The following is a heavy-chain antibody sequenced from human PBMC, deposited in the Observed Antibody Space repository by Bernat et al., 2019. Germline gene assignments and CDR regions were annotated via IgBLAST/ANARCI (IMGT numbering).Heavy chain of an antibody. V-gene: IGHV3-23*01. CDR2: ISGSGGST. D-gene: IGHD1-26*01. CDR3: AKGGPGATWAKRRIGFRWFDP. CDR1: GFTFSSYA. Sequence: EVQLLESGGGLVQPGGSLRLSCAASGFTFSSYAMSWVRQAPGKGLEWVSAISGSGGSTYYADSVKGRFTISRDNSKNTLYLQMNSLRAEDTAVYYCAKGGPGATWAKRRIGFRWFDPWGQGTLVTVSS. J-gene: IGHJ5*02.